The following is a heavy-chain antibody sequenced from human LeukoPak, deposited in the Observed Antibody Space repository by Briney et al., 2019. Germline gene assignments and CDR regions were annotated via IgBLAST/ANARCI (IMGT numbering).Heavy chain of an antibody. Sequence: GGSLRLSCAASGFTFDDYGMNWVRQAPGKGLEWVSAISGSGGSTYYADSVKGRFTVSRANSKNTLYLQLNTLRAEPPAVSYCSKPIAAADFDYWGQGTLVTVSS. CDR3: SKPIAAADFDY. J-gene: IGHJ4*02. CDR2: ISGSGGST. CDR1: GFTFDDYG. V-gene: IGHV3-23*01. D-gene: IGHD6-13*01.